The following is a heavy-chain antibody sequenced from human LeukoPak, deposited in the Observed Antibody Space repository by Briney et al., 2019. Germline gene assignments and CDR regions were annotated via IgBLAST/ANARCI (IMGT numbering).Heavy chain of an antibody. CDR2: INHSGST. CDR1: GGSLSGYY. CDR3: ARGVGLVVAATRFDY. J-gene: IGHJ4*02. V-gene: IGHV4-34*01. D-gene: IGHD2-15*01. Sequence: KPSETLSLTCAVYGGSLSGYYWSWIRQPPGKGLEWIGEINHSGSTNYNPSLKSRVTISVDTSKNQFSLKLSSVTAADTAVYYCARGVGLVVAATRFDYWGQGTLVTVSS.